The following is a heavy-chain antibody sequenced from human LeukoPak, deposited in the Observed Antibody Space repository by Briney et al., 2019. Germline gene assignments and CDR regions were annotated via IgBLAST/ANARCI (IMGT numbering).Heavy chain of an antibody. CDR3: ARARYYYDSSGYAVWFDP. J-gene: IGHJ5*02. CDR2: INPNSGGT. Sequence: GASVEVSCKASGYTFTGYYMHWVRQAPGQGLEWMGWINPNSGGTNYAQKFQGRVTMTRDTSISTAYMELSRLRSDDTAVYYCARARYYYDSSGYAVWFDPWGQGTLVTVSS. V-gene: IGHV1-2*02. D-gene: IGHD3-22*01. CDR1: GYTFTGYY.